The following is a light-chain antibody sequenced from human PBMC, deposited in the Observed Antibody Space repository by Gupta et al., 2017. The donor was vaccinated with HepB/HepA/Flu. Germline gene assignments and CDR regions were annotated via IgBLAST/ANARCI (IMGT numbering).Light chain of an antibody. CDR3: CSYGGSATYV. Sequence: QSALTQPASVSASPGPSITISCTGTSSDVGKYNLVSWYQHHPGKAPKLIISEVAKRPSGVSNRFSGSKSGNTASLTISGLQPEDEADYYCCSYGGSATYVFGTGTKVTVL. CDR1: SSDVGKYNL. V-gene: IGLV2-23*02. J-gene: IGLJ1*01. CDR2: EVA.